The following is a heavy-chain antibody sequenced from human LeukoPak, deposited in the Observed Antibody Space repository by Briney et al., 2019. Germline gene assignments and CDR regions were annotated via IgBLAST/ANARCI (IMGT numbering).Heavy chain of an antibody. CDR1: GYTFTSYY. Sequence: GASVKVSCKASGYTFTSYYMHWVRQAPGQGLEWMGIINPSGGSTSYAQKFQGRVTMTRDMSTSTVYMELSSLRSEDTAVYYCARLDSWSGYYLGRGAFDIWGQGTMVTVSS. CDR2: INPSGGST. V-gene: IGHV1-46*01. CDR3: ARLDSWSGYYLGRGAFDI. J-gene: IGHJ3*02. D-gene: IGHD3-3*01.